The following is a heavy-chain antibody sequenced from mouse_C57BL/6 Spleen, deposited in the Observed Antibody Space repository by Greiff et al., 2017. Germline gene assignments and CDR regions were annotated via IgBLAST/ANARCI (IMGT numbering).Heavy chain of an antibody. J-gene: IGHJ3*01. Sequence: EVKLMQPGEGLVKPGGSLKLSCAASGFTFSSYAMSWVRQTPEKRLEWVAYISSGGEYTYYADTVKGRFTISRDDAGNTRYLQVSSLRSEDTAMFYCTSDCYGSSFAYWGQGTLVTVSA. D-gene: IGHD1-1*01. V-gene: IGHV5-9-1*02. CDR1: GFTFSSYA. CDR3: TSDCYGSSFAY. CDR2: ISSGGEYT.